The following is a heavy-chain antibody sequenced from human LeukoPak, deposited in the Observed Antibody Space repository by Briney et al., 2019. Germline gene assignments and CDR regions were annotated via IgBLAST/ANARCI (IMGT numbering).Heavy chain of an antibody. CDR3: AKRASGSGTSLYYFDY. J-gene: IGHJ4*02. D-gene: IGHD3-10*01. V-gene: IGHV3-23*01. Sequence: PGGSLRLSCAASGFTFSSYAVSWVRQAPGKGLEWVSVISNSGGSTFYADSVKGRFTISRDNSKNTLYLQMNSLRAEDTAVYYCAKRASGSGTSLYYFDYWGQGTLVTVSS. CDR2: ISNSGGST. CDR1: GFTFSSYA.